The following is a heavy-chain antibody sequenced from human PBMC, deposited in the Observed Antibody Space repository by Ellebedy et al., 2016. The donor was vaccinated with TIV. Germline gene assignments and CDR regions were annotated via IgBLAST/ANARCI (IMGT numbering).Heavy chain of an antibody. D-gene: IGHD3-10*01. CDR3: ARVRTPIYYGSGRHKHFDPYMDV. J-gene: IGHJ6*03. CDR1: GGSISSGAYS. V-gene: IGHV4-30-2*01. CDR2: IYHSGRT. Sequence: SETLSLTXTVSGGSISSGAYSWSWIRQPPGKGLEWIGYIYHSGRTSYNPSLKSRVTISVDTTKKQFSLKLSFATAADTAVYYCARVRTPIYYGSGRHKHFDPYMDVWGDGTTVTVSS.